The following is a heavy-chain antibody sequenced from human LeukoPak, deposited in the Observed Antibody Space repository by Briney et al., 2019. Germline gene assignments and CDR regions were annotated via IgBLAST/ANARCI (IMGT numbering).Heavy chain of an antibody. CDR3: TTIDFWSGVDY. V-gene: IGHV3-15*01. CDR1: GFTFSNAW. CDR2: IKSKTDGGTT. Sequence: GGSLRLSCAASGFTFSNAWMSWVRQAPGKGLEWVGRIKSKTDGGTTDYAAPVKGRFTISRDDSKNTLYPQMNSLKTEDTAVYYCTTIDFWSGVDYWGQGTLVTVSS. J-gene: IGHJ4*02. D-gene: IGHD3-3*01.